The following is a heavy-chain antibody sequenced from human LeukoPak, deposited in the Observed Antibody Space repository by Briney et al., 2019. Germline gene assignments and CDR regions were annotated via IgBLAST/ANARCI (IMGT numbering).Heavy chain of an antibody. V-gene: IGHV4-34*01. CDR2: INHSGST. J-gene: IGHJ4*02. D-gene: IGHD2-2*01. Sequence: SETLSVTCAVYGGSFSGYYWSWIRQPPGKGLEWIGEINHSGSTNYNPSLKSRDTISVDTSKNQFSLKLSSVTAADTAVYYCARGWRPVVVVPAAFLDYWGQGTLVTVSS. CDR3: ARGWRPVVVVPAAFLDY. CDR1: GGSFSGYY.